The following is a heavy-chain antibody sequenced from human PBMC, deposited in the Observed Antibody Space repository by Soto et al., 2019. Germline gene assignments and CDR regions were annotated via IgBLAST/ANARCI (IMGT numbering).Heavy chain of an antibody. Sequence: QVQLQESGPGLVKPSGTLSLTCAVSGGSISSSNWWSWVRQPPGKGLEWIGEIYHSGSTNYNPSLMSRVTISVDKSKNQFSLKLSSVTAADTAVYYCVVTASPPLDAFDIWGQGTMVTVSS. V-gene: IGHV4-4*02. CDR2: IYHSGST. CDR1: GGSISSSNW. J-gene: IGHJ3*02. D-gene: IGHD2-21*02. CDR3: VVTASPPLDAFDI.